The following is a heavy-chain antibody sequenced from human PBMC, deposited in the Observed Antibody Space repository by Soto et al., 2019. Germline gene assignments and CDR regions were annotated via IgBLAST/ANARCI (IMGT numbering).Heavy chain of an antibody. V-gene: IGHV3-30*18. D-gene: IGHD3-9*01. J-gene: IGHJ6*02. CDR3: AKDAYYDILTGYPYYYYYGMDV. CDR2: ISYDGSNK. Sequence: PGGSLRLSCAASGFTFSSYGMHWVRQAPGKGLEWVAVISYDGSNKYYADSVKGRFTISRDNSKNTLYLQMNSLRAEDTAVYYCAKDAYYDILTGYPYYYYYGMDVWGQGTTVTVSS. CDR1: GFTFSSYG.